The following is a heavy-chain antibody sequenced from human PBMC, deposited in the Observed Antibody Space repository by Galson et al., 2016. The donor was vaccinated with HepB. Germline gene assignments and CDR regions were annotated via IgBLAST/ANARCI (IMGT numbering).Heavy chain of an antibody. CDR1: GGSINSGNYY. CDR2: IYTRGSS. J-gene: IGHJ4*02. D-gene: IGHD3-9*01. V-gene: IGHV4-61*02. CDR3: ARETYDILTGYFYFDY. Sequence: LSLTCTVSGGSINSGNYYWSWIRQPAGKGLEWIGLIYTRGSSNYNPSLKSRVTISVDTSKNQFSLKLSSVTAADTAVYYCARETYDILTGYFYFDYWGQGTLVTVSS.